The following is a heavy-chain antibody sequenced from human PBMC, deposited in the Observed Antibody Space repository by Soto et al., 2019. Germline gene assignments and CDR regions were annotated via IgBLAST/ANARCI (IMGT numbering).Heavy chain of an antibody. Sequence: QVQLGQSGAEVQKPGSSVKVSCKASGGTFSSYTISWVRQAPGQGLEWMGRIIPILGIANYAQKFQGRVTITADKSTSTAYMELSSLRSEDTAVYYCARDPTPLYCSGGSCYYYWGQGTLVTVSS. D-gene: IGHD2-15*01. J-gene: IGHJ4*02. CDR1: GGTFSSYT. V-gene: IGHV1-69*08. CDR2: IIPILGIA. CDR3: ARDPTPLYCSGGSCYYY.